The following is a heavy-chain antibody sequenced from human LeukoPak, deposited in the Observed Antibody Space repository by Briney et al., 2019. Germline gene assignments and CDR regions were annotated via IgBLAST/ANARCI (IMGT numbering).Heavy chain of an antibody. J-gene: IGHJ4*02. Sequence: GASVKVSCKASGYTFTGYYMHWVRQAPGQGLEWMGWISPNSGGTNYAQKFQGRVTMTRDTSISTAYMELSRLRSDDTAVYYCARALQRVGERGPGYWGQGTLVTVSS. V-gene: IGHV1-2*02. CDR3: ARALQRVGERGPGY. CDR1: GYTFTGYY. CDR2: ISPNSGGT. D-gene: IGHD1-26*01.